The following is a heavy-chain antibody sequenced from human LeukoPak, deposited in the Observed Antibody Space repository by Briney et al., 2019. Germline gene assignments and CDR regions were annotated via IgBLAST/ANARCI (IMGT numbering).Heavy chain of an antibody. CDR3: ARLAVVTSPFDY. D-gene: IGHD4-23*01. V-gene: IGHV3-11*01. CDR1: GFTFSDYY. CDR2: IRSGGSTT. J-gene: IGHJ4*02. Sequence: PGGSLRLSCAASGFTFSDYYMTWIRQAPGKGLEWVSNIRSGGSTTDYADSVKGRFTISRDNAKNSLYLQMNNLRAEDTAVYYCARLAVVTSPFDYWGQGTLVSVSS.